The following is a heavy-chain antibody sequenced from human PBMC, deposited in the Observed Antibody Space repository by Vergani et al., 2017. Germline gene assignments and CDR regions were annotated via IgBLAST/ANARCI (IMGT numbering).Heavy chain of an antibody. CDR1: GFTFSSYS. V-gene: IGHV3-21*01. J-gene: IGHJ5*02. CDR2: ISSSSSYI. Sequence: EVQLVESGGGLVKPGGSLRLSCAASGFTFSSYSMNWVRQAPGKGLEWVSSISSSSSYIYYADSVKGRFTISRDNAKNSLYLQMNSLRAEDTAVYYCARDLSHYYGSGSYDWFDPWAQGTLVTVSS. CDR3: ARDLSHYYGSGSYDWFDP. D-gene: IGHD3-10*01.